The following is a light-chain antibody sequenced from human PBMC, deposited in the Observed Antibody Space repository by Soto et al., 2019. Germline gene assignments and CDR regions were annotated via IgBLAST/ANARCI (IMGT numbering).Light chain of an antibody. J-gene: IGLJ1*01. V-gene: IGLV2-14*03. Sequence: QSVLTQPASVSGSPGQSITISCTGTSSDVGGYNYVSWYQRHPGKAPKLMIFDVSNRPSGVSNRFSGSKSANTASLTISGLQAEDEADYFCSSYTSSTTTYVFGTGTKVTVL. CDR3: SSYTSSTTTYV. CDR2: DVS. CDR1: SSDVGGYNY.